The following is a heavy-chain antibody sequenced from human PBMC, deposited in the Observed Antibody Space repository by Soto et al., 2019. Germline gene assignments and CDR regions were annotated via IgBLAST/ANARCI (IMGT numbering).Heavy chain of an antibody. CDR2: IYYSGST. Sequence: PSETLSLTCTVSGGSISSGGYYWSWIRQHPGKGLEWIGYIYYSGSTYYNPSLKSRVTISVDTSTNQFSLDLSSVTAADTAMYYCARRTDYYDSSGYFDFWGQGTLVTVSS. CDR1: GGSISSGGYY. CDR3: ARRTDYYDSSGYFDF. V-gene: IGHV4-31*03. J-gene: IGHJ4*02. D-gene: IGHD3-22*01.